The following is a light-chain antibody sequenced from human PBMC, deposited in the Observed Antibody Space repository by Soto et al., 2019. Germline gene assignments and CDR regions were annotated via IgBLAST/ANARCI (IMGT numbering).Light chain of an antibody. CDR2: GAS. CDR1: QSVSSSY. CDR3: QQYGSSLWT. J-gene: IGKJ1*01. Sequence: EIVLTQSPGTLSLSPGERARLSCRASQSVSSSYLAWYQQKPGQAPRLLIYGASSRATGIPDRFSGSGSGTGFTLTISRLEPEDFAVYYCQQYGSSLWTFGQGTKVDIK. V-gene: IGKV3-20*01.